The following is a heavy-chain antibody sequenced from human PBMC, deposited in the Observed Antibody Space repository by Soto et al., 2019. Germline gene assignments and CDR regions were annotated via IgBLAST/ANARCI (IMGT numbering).Heavy chain of an antibody. CDR1: GFNFRRAA. CDR3: VKLLVVTESRAY. V-gene: IGHV3-23*01. Sequence: EVNVLESWGDVVQPGGSLRLSCAASGFNFRRAAMTWVRQATGKWLEWVSSISGSGGSAYYADSVSGRFTISRDNSNNTLYLQMNSLRVEDTATYYCVKLLVVTESRAYCGRGTLVSVSS. D-gene: IGHD2-21*02. CDR2: ISGSGGSA. J-gene: IGHJ4*02.